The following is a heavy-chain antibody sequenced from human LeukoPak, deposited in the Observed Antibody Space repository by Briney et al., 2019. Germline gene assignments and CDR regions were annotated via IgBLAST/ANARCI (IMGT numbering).Heavy chain of an antibody. CDR1: GGTFSSYA. CDR2: IIPIFGTA. D-gene: IGHD5-12*01. V-gene: IGHV1-69*13. Sequence: SVKVSRKASGGTFSSYAISWVRQAPGQGLEWMGGIIPIFGTANYAQKFQGRVTITADESTSTAYMELSSLRSEDTAVYYCAREKHMVATGYYFDYWGQGTLVTVSS. CDR3: AREKHMVATGYYFDY. J-gene: IGHJ4*02.